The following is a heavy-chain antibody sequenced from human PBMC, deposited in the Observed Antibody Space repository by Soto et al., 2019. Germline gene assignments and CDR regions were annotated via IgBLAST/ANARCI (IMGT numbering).Heavy chain of an antibody. D-gene: IGHD2-2*01. Sequence: EVQLLESGGGLVQPGGSRRLSCAASGFTFSKYAMSWVRQAPGKWLEWVSAISGSGTTTYSADSVRGRFTISRDNSNNLRYLQMNAPSPEHKALDYGVKFFVETGGRTSGPCSLDSWGQGTLVTVS. J-gene: IGHJ4*02. CDR2: ISGSGTTT. V-gene: IGHV3-23*01. CDR3: VKFFVETGGRTSGPCSLDS. CDR1: GFTFSKYA.